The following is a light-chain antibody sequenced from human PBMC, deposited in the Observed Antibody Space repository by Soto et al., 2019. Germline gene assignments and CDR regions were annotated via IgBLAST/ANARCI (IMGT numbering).Light chain of an antibody. V-gene: IGLV2-14*01. CDR2: EVS. J-gene: IGLJ1*01. CDR3: CSFTSISTYV. Sequence: QSALTQPASVSGSLGQSITISCTGTSSDVGAYNYVSLYQQQPGKAPKLMISEVSNRPSGVSNRFSGSKSGNTASLIISGLQAEDEADYYCCSFTSISTYVFGTGTKVTV. CDR1: SSDVGAYNY.